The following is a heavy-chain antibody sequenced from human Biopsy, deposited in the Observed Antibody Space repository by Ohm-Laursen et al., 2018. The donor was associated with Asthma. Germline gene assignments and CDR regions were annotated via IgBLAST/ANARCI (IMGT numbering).Heavy chain of an antibody. CDR3: ARAGQCSSTSCYNPGWLDP. J-gene: IGHJ5*02. D-gene: IGHD2-2*01. CDR2: IYYIGST. CDR1: GGSISSGAYY. V-gene: IGHV4-30-4*01. Sequence: TLSLTCTVSGGSISSGAYYWSWVRQPPGKGLEWIGYIYYIGSTYYNPSLKSRVAISLDTSKNQFSLKLSSVTAADTAVYYCARAGQCSSTSCYNPGWLDPWGQGTLVTVSS.